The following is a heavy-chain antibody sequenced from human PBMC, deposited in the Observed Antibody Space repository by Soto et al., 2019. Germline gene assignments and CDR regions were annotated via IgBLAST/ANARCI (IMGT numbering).Heavy chain of an antibody. CDR1: GFTLKNYG. Sequence: GGSLRLSCVGPGFTLKNYGVHWVRQAPGKGLEWVALMWYDGLRQTYLDSVRGRFTVSRDSSTNTIYLQMNSLRVEDTGNYFCVKESTPPFFDSWGQGTPVTVSS. J-gene: IGHJ4*02. V-gene: IGHV3-33*03. CDR2: MWYDGLRQ. D-gene: IGHD2-15*01. CDR3: VKESTPPFFDS.